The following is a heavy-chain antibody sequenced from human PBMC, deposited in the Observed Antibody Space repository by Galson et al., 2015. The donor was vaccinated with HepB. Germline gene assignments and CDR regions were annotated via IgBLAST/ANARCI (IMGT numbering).Heavy chain of an antibody. J-gene: IGHJ4*02. V-gene: IGHV1-69*04. CDR1: SG. Sequence: SGITWVRQAPGQGLEWMGRIIPILGIANYAQKFQGRVTISADRSTSTAYMELSSLRSEDTAVYYCARDKIRTPYYDISTGYYNTQSHFDYWGQGTLVTVSS. D-gene: IGHD3-9*01. CDR3: ARDKIRTPYYDISTGYYNTQSHFDY. CDR2: IIPILGIA.